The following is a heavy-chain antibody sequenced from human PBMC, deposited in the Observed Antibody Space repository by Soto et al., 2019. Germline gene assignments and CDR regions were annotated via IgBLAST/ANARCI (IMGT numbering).Heavy chain of an antibody. J-gene: IGHJ5*02. CDR1: GFTFSSYA. Sequence: PGGSLRLSCAASGFTFSSYAMHWVRQAPGKGLEWVAVISYDGSNKYYADSVKGRFTISRDNSKNTLYLQMNSLRAEDTAVYYCARETIVVVVAATLNWFDPWGQGTLVTVSS. CDR3: ARETIVVVVAATLNWFDP. CDR2: ISYDGSNK. D-gene: IGHD2-15*01. V-gene: IGHV3-30-3*01.